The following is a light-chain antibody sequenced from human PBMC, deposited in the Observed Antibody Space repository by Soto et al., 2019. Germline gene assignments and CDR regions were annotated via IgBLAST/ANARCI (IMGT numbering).Light chain of an antibody. CDR3: LQYNHYPLT. V-gene: IGKV1-5*03. CDR1: QSINSW. J-gene: IGKJ4*01. Sequence: DIRMTQSPSTLSASVGDRVTLTCRASQSINSWLAWYQQRPGKGPKLLIHKASILEGGVPSRFSGSASGTEFTLTISSLQPDDFATYYCLQYNHYPLTFGGGTKVDIK. CDR2: KAS.